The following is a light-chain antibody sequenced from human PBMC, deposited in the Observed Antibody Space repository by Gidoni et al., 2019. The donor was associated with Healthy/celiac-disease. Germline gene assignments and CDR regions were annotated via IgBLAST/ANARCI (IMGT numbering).Light chain of an antibody. CDR1: QSISSW. CDR3: QQYNR. Sequence: DIQMTQSPSTLSASVGDRVTITCRASQSISSWLAWYQQKPGKAPKLLIYKASSLESGVPSRFSGSVSGTEFTLTISSLQPDDFATYYCQQYNRFGQGTKVEIK. V-gene: IGKV1-5*03. J-gene: IGKJ1*01. CDR2: KAS.